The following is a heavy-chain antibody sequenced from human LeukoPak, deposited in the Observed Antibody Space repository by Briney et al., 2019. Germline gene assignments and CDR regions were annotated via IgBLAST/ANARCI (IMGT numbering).Heavy chain of an antibody. Sequence: ETLSLTCTVSGGSISSYYWSWIRQPPGKGLEWIGYIYYSGSTNYNPSLKSRVTISVDTSKNQSSLKLSSVTAADTAVYYCARGYDFWSGYPRFYFDYWGQGTLVTVSS. CDR2: IYYSGST. J-gene: IGHJ4*02. CDR3: ARGYDFWSGYPRFYFDY. D-gene: IGHD3-3*01. V-gene: IGHV4-59*01. CDR1: GGSISSYY.